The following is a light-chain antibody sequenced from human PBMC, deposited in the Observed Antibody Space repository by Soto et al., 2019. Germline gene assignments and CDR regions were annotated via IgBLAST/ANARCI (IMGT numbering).Light chain of an antibody. CDR1: QGISYW. CDR2: AAS. J-gene: IGKJ5*01. CDR3: QQTNTFPST. Sequence: DIQMTQSPSSLSASVGDRVTITCRASQGISYWLAWYQHKPGKAPKLLIYAASILQGGVPSRFSGSGSGTDFTLTISSLQPEDFATYYCQQTNTFPSTFGQGTRLEIK. V-gene: IGKV1D-12*01.